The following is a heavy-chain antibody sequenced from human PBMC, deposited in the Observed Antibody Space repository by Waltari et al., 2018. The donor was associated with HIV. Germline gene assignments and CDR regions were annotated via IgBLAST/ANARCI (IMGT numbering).Heavy chain of an antibody. V-gene: IGHV3-7*04. J-gene: IGHJ4*02. D-gene: IGHD3-10*01. CDR2: IKQDGREK. Sequence: EVQLVESGGGLVQPGGSLRRACAASGFTFSSSWLSCVRQASGKGLEGVAKIKQDGREKYYVDSVNGRFTISRDNAENSLYLQMNSLRAEDTAVYYCARGGFYGSGSKVNWGQGTLVTVSS. CDR3: ARGGFYGSGSKVN. CDR1: GFTFSSSW.